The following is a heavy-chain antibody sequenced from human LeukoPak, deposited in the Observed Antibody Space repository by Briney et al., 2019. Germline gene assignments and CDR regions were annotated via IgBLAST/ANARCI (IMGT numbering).Heavy chain of an antibody. V-gene: IGHV5-51*01. CDR2: IYPGDSDT. CDR1: GYSFTSYW. D-gene: IGHD2-2*01. CDR3: ATAQPAGYCSSSSCPFFDY. J-gene: IGHJ4*02. Sequence: GESLKIPCKGSGYSFTSYWIGWVRQMPGKGLEWMGIIYPGDSDTRYSPSFQGQVTISADKSISTAYVQWSSLKASDTAMYYCATAQPAGYCSSSSCPFFDYWGQGTLVTVSS.